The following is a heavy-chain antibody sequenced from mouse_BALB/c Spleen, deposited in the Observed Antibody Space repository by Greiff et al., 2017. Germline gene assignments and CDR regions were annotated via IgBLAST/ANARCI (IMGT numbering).Heavy chain of an antibody. CDR1: GYTFTSYV. Sequence: VQLKQSGPELVKPGASVKMSCKASGYTFTSYVMHWVKQKPGQGLEWIGYINPYNDGTKYNEKFKGKATLTSDKSSSTAYMELSSLTSEDSAVYYCAREAVTGTLDYWGQGTTLTVSS. J-gene: IGHJ2*01. D-gene: IGHD4-1*01. CDR2: INPYNDGT. CDR3: AREAVTGTLDY. V-gene: IGHV1-14*01.